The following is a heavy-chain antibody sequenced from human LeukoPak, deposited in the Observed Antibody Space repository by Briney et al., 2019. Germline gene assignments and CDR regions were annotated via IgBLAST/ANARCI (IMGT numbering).Heavy chain of an antibody. V-gene: IGHV3-23*01. CDR3: AKQRSEVPVAASNY. CDR1: GFTFSNYG. D-gene: IGHD2-8*01. J-gene: IGHJ4*02. CDR2: ISGSGDST. Sequence: GGSLRLSCVVSGFTFSNYGMHWVRQAPGKGLEWVSGISGSGDSTYYVDSVKGRFTISRDNSKSTLYLHMNSLRAEDTAIYYCAKQRSEVPVAASNYWGQGTLVTVSS.